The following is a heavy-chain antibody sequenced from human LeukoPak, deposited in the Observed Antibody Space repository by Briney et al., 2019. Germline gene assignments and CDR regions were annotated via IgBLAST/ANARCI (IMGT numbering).Heavy chain of an antibody. V-gene: IGHV1-46*01. Sequence: GASVKVSCKASGYTFTSYYMHWVRRAPGQGLEWMGIINPSGGSTSYAQKFQGRVTMTRDMSTSTVYMELSSLRSEDTAVYYCARDPQTYCSSTSCYSSDAFDIWGQGTMVTVSS. D-gene: IGHD2-2*01. J-gene: IGHJ3*02. CDR2: INPSGGST. CDR1: GYTFTSYY. CDR3: ARDPQTYCSSTSCYSSDAFDI.